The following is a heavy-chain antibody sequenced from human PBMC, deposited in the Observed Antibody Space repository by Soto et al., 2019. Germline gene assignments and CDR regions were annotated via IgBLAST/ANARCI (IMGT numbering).Heavy chain of an antibody. CDR2: IYHSGST. V-gene: IGHV4-4*02. D-gene: IGHD6-13*01. J-gene: IGHJ6*02. Sequence: PSETLSLTCAVSGGSISSSNWWSWVRQPPRKGLEWIGEIYHSGSTNYNPSLKSRVTISVDKSKNQFSLKLSSVTAADTAVYYCARWIAAAGLYYYYGMDVWGQGTTVTVSS. CDR3: ARWIAAAGLYYYYGMDV. CDR1: GGSISSSNW.